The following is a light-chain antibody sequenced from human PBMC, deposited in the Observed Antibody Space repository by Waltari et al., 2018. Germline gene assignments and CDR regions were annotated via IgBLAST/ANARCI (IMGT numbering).Light chain of an antibody. CDR2: DNN. CDR3: ATWDNNLKDVV. J-gene: IGLJ2*01. CDR1: SSNIGNYY. Sequence: QSVLTQPPPVSAAPGQKVTISCSGSSSNIGNYYLSWYYQRPGAAPKPLIYDNNARPSGIPDRFSASKSGTSATLGITGLQIGDEADYYCATWDNNLKDVVFGGGTKLTVL. V-gene: IGLV1-51*01.